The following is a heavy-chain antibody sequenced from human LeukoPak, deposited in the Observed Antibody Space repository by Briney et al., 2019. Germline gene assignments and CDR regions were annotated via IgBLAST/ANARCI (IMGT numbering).Heavy chain of an antibody. J-gene: IGHJ4*02. D-gene: IGHD5-12*01. Sequence: GVSLRLSCAASGFTFSSYVMHWVRQAPGKGLEWVALISYDGNNKYYADSVKGRFTISRDNSKNTLSLQMSSLRAEDTAVYYCARSRSVSGYDFLHWGQGTLVTVSS. V-gene: IGHV3-30-3*01. CDR1: GFTFSSYV. CDR2: ISYDGNNK. CDR3: ARSRSVSGYDFLH.